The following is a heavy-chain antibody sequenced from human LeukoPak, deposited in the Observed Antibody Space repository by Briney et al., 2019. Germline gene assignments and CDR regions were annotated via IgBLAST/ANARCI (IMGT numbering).Heavy chain of an antibody. CDR3: ARVIPEPYYYDSSGYLDY. CDR2: INPSGGST. CDR1: GYTFTSYY. V-gene: IGHV1-46*01. J-gene: IGHJ4*02. Sequence: ASVKVSCEASGYTFTSYYMHWVRQAPGQGLEWMGIINPSGGSTSYAQKFQGRVTMTRDTSTSTVYMELSSLRSEDTAVYYCARVIPEPYYYDSSGYLDYWGQGTLVTVSP. D-gene: IGHD3-22*01.